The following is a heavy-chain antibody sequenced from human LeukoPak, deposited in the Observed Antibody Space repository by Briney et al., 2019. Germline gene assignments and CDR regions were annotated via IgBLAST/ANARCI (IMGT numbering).Heavy chain of an antibody. CDR3: AKDAVSRLYSYGRYNWFDP. Sequence: GRSLTLSCVTAAFTLSGSAIHSVRHPSGKYLEWIGRIRVKAHNYATVYAASMKGRFTISRDDSKNTLYLQMNSLRAEDTAVYYCAKDAVSRLYSYGRYNWFDPWGQGTLVTVSS. J-gene: IGHJ5*02. D-gene: IGHD5-18*01. CDR2: IRVKAHNYAT. CDR1: AFTLSGSA. V-gene: IGHV3-73*01.